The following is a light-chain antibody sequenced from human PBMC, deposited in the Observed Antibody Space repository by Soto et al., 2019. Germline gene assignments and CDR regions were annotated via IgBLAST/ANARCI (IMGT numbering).Light chain of an antibody. Sequence: DLQTTQSSSYLSASVGVRVAITCRASHNIIKALNWYQQRQGKAPKXXIYAASSVHSGVPSRFSGIVSGTDCTITISSLEKEDGSTYYCQHRYSTTPTFGGGTKVDIK. V-gene: IGKV1-39*01. J-gene: IGKJ4*01. CDR1: HNIIKA. CDR2: AAS. CDR3: QHRYSTTPT.